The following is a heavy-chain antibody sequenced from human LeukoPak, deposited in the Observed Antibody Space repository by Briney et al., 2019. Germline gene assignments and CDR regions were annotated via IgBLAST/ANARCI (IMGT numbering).Heavy chain of an antibody. CDR2: INSGSSTI. Sequence: GGSLRLSCAASGFTFSSYSVNWVRQGPGKGLEWVSYINSGSSTIFYADSVKGRFTISRDNAKNSLYLQMNSLRAEDTAVYYCARDTIMTGDGIIDYWSQGTLVTVSS. CDR3: ARDTIMTGDGIIDY. V-gene: IGHV3-48*01. CDR1: GFTFSSYS. J-gene: IGHJ4*02. D-gene: IGHD5-24*01.